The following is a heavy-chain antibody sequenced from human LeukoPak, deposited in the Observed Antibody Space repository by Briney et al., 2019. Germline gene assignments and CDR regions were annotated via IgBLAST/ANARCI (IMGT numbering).Heavy chain of an antibody. CDR3: ARVGYCSSTSCYYQYYFDY. J-gene: IGHJ4*02. Sequence: PSETLSLTCTVSGGSISSHYWSWIRQPPGKGLEWIGYIHYSGSTNYNPSLKSRVTISVDTSKNQFSLKLSSVTAADTAVYYCARVGYCSSTSCYYQYYFDYWGQGTLVTVSS. V-gene: IGHV4-59*11. D-gene: IGHD2-2*01. CDR1: GGSISSHY. CDR2: IHYSGST.